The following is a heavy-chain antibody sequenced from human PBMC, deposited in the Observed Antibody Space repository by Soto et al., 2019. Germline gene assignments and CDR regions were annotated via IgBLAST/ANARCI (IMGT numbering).Heavy chain of an antibody. Sequence: ETLSLTCNVSGGSISNSYWTWIRQPPGKRLEWIGYIYYSGFTTYNPSLKSRVTMSIDTSKSQFSLKLRSVTSADTAVYYCARDVEKYGWFDPWGQGTLVTVSS. CDR2: IYYSGFT. CDR3: ARDVEKYGWFDP. J-gene: IGHJ5*02. CDR1: GGSISNSY. D-gene: IGHD2-2*01. V-gene: IGHV4-59*12.